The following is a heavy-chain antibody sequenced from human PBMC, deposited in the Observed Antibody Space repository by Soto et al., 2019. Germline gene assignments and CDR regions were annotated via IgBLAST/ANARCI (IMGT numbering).Heavy chain of an antibody. V-gene: IGHV2-26*01. Sequence: QVTLKESGPVLVIPIETLTLTCTVSGFSLSNARRGVSWIRQPPGQALEWLAHIFSNDEKSYSTSLKSRLTISKDASNSQVVLTMTNMDPVDTATYYCARIGSLSFKKYFDYWGQGTLVTVSS. CDR3: ARIGSLSFKKYFDY. CDR2: IFSNDEK. CDR1: GFSLSNARRG. D-gene: IGHD1-26*01. J-gene: IGHJ4*02.